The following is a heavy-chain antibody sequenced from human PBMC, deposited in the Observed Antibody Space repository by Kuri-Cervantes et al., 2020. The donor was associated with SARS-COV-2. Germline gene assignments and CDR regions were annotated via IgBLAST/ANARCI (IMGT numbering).Heavy chain of an antibody. J-gene: IGHJ3*02. V-gene: IGHV4-30-2*01. D-gene: IGHD3-22*01. CDR2: IYHSGST. CDR1: GGSISSGGYS. CDR3: ARGYYCDSSGSHTPYDAFDI. Sequence: SETLSLTCTVSGGSISSGGYSWSWIRQPPGKGLEWIGYIYHSGSTYYNPSLKSRVTISVDRSKNQFSLKLSSVTAADTAVYYCARGYYCDSSGSHTPYDAFDIWGQGTMVTVSS.